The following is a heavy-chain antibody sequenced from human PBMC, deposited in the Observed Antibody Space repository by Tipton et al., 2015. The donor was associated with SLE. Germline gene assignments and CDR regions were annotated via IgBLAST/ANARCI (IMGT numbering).Heavy chain of an antibody. V-gene: IGHV3-30-3*01. CDR1: GFTFSSYA. CDR3: ARDSAPLVIEAAGTGYFQH. Sequence: SLRLSCAASGFTFSSYAMHWVRQAPGKGLEWVAVISYDGSNKYYADSVKGRFTISRDNSKNTLYLEMNSLRPEDTAVYYCARDSAPLVIEAAGTGYFQHWGQGTLVTVSS. J-gene: IGHJ1*01. D-gene: IGHD6-13*01. CDR2: ISYDGSNK.